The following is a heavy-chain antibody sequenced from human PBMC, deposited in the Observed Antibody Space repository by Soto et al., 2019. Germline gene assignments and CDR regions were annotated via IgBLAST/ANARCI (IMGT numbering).Heavy chain of an antibody. CDR1: GGSISSSSYY. V-gene: IGHV4-39*01. Sequence: SETLSLTCTVSGGSISSSSYYWGWIRQPPGKGLEWIGSIYYSGSTYYNPSLKSRVTISVDTSKNQFSLKLSSVTAADTAVYYCARVLLWFGELSTPGAFDIWGQGTMVTVSS. CDR2: IYYSGST. CDR3: ARVLLWFGELSTPGAFDI. J-gene: IGHJ3*02. D-gene: IGHD3-10*01.